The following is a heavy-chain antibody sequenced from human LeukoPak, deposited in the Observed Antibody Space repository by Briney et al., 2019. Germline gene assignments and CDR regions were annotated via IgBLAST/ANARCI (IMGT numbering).Heavy chain of an antibody. V-gene: IGHV3-30*18. CDR1: GFTFSYYG. D-gene: IGHD3-3*01. CDR3: AKDQRFLEWLLWRPDAFDI. Sequence: HAGRSLRLSCAASGFTFSYYGMHWVRQAPGKGLEWVVVISYDGSNEYYADSVKGRFTISRDNSKNTLYLQMNSLRAEDTAVYYCAKDQRFLEWLLWRPDAFDIWGQGTMVTVSS. J-gene: IGHJ3*02. CDR2: ISYDGSNE.